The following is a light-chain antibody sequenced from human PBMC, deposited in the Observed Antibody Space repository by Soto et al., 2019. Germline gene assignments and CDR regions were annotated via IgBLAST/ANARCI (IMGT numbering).Light chain of an antibody. CDR3: QHSNNWPLT. CDR1: QSISSY. Sequence: DIMVTQSPATVSLSQGERVTLSCRASQSISSYLAWYQQRPGQAPRLLIYDTSSRATGVPARFSGSGSGTEFTLTISSLQSEDFAAYYCQHSNNWPLTFGGGTKLDI. V-gene: IGKV3-15*01. CDR2: DTS. J-gene: IGKJ4*01.